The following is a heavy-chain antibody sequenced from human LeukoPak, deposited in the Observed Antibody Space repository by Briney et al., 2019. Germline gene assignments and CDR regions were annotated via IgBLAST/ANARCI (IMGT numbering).Heavy chain of an antibody. D-gene: IGHD3-22*01. V-gene: IGHV3-30*18. J-gene: IGHJ4*02. CDR2: ISCDGNNE. CDR3: AKDAHFDSSAYDYQLDN. Sequence: GGSLRLSCAASGFTFSSYAMSWVRQAPGKGLEWVAFISCDGNNENYADSVKGRFTISRDDSNNRVYLQMSSLRPEDTAVYYCAKDAHFDSSAYDYQLDNWGQGKLVTVSS. CDR1: GFTFSSYA.